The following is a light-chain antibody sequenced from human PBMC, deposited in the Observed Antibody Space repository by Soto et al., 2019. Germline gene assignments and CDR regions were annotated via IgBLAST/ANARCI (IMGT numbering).Light chain of an antibody. V-gene: IGKV3-20*01. J-gene: IGKJ1*01. Sequence: EIVLTQSPGTLSLSPGERATLSCRASQSVSNNYLAWYQQKPGQAPRLLIYDASNRATGIPDRFSGSGSGTDFTLTISRLEPEDFAVYYCQQNGSFPWTFGQGTKV. CDR2: DAS. CDR1: QSVSNNY. CDR3: QQNGSFPWT.